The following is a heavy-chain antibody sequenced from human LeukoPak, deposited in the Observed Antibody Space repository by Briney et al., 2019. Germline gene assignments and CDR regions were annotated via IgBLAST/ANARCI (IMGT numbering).Heavy chain of an antibody. CDR2: ISDSGGST. CDR3: ATSMVRGRDAGGAFDI. CDR1: GFTFSSYA. D-gene: IGHD3-10*01. Sequence: PPGGSLRLSCAASGFTFSSYAMSWVRQAPGKGLEWVSAISDSGGSTYYADSVKGRFTISRDNSKNTLYLQMNSLRAEDTAVYYCATSMVRGRDAGGAFDIWGQGTMVTVSS. J-gene: IGHJ3*02. V-gene: IGHV3-23*01.